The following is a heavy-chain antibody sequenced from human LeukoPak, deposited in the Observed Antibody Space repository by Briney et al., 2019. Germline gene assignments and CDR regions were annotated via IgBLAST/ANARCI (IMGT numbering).Heavy chain of an antibody. Sequence: PSETLSLTCAVYGGSFSGYYWCWVRPPPGKGLEWIGELNHSRSTNYNPSLKSRVTISVDTSKNQFSLKLSSVTAPNTAVYYGARGPGAVELTSSHPFDYWGQGTLVTVSS. CDR1: GGSFSGYY. D-gene: IGHD1-7*01. J-gene: IGHJ4*02. CDR3: ARGPGAVELTSSHPFDY. V-gene: IGHV4-34*01. CDR2: LNHSRST.